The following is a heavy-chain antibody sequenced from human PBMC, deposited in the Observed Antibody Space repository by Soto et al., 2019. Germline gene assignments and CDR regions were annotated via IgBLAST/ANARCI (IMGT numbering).Heavy chain of an antibody. CDR1: GFSLNARPVG. Sequence: QITLKESGPTRVKPTQTLTLTCTFSGFSLNARPVGVGWIRQPPGKALERLALIYWDDDKRYSPNLQSRLTNTKDTSKNQFVLTKSNMDPVDPPIYYCAHRADINSNWNGGYFDYWGQGALVTVSS. CDR2: IYWDDDK. D-gene: IGHD1-1*01. CDR3: AHRADINSNWNGGYFDY. J-gene: IGHJ4*02. V-gene: IGHV2-5*02.